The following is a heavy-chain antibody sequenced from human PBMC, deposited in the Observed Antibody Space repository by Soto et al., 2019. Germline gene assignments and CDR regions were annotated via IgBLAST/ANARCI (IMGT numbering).Heavy chain of an antibody. CDR3: ARADCSGGSCYSDYYYYYGMDV. CDR1: GGTFSSYA. Sequence: QVQLVQSGAEVKKPGSSVKVSCTASGGTFSSYAISWVRQAPGQGLEWMGGIIPIFGTANYAQKFQGRVTITADESTSTAYMELSSLRSEDTAVYYCARADCSGGSCYSDYYYYYGMDVWGQGSTVTVSS. D-gene: IGHD2-15*01. J-gene: IGHJ6*02. CDR2: IIPIFGTA. V-gene: IGHV1-69*01.